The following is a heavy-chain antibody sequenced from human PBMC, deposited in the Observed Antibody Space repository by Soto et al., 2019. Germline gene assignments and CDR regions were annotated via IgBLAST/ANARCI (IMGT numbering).Heavy chain of an antibody. CDR3: ARHPYSRQYSYYYGMDV. V-gene: IGHV1-3*01. D-gene: IGHD6-13*01. CDR2: INAGNGNT. Sequence: ASVKVSCKASGYTFTSYDMNWVRQAPGQRLEWMGWINAGNGNTKYSQKFQGRVTITRDTSASTAYMELSSLRSEDTAVYYCARHPYSRQYSYYYGMDVWGQGTTVTVSS. J-gene: IGHJ6*02. CDR1: GYTFTSYD.